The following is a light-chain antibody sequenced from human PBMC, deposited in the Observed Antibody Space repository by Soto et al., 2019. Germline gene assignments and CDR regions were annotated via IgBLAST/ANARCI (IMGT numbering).Light chain of an antibody. CDR1: QSVSGSH. CDR2: GAS. J-gene: IGKJ5*01. V-gene: IGKV3-20*01. Sequence: EIVLTQSPGTLSLSPGERATLSCRASQSVSGSHLAWYQQKPGQAPRLLIYGASSRATGIPDRFSGSGSETDFTLTISRLEPEDFAVYYCQQYGSSPRITFGQGTRLEIK. CDR3: QQYGSSPRIT.